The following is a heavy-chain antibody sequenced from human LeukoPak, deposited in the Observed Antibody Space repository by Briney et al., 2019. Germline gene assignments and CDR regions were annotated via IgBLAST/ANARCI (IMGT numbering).Heavy chain of an antibody. CDR2: TSSSDAGT. D-gene: IGHD2-21*02. CDR3: AKVNPPYCGGDCLYYFDY. Sequence: PGGSLRLSCAASGFTLSTYAMSWVRQTPGKGLEWVAATSSSDAGTYHADSVRGRFTISRDNSKNTLYLQMNSLRAEDAAVYYCAKVNPPYCGGDCLYYFDYWGQGTLVTVSS. V-gene: IGHV3-23*01. CDR1: GFTLSTYA. J-gene: IGHJ4*02.